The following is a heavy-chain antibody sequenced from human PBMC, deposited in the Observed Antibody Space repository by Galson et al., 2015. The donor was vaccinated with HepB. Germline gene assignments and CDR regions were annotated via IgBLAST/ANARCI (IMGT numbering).Heavy chain of an antibody. J-gene: IGHJ2*01. D-gene: IGHD6-19*01. V-gene: IGHV5-10-1*01. Sequence: QSGAEVKKPGESLRISCKGSGYSFTSYWISWVRQMPGKGLEWMGRIDPSDSYTNYSPSFQGHVTISADKSISTAYLQWSSLKASDTAMYYCARSSSGWSGAGWYFDLWGRGTLVTVSS. CDR2: IDPSDSYT. CDR1: GYSFTSYW. CDR3: ARSSSGWSGAGWYFDL.